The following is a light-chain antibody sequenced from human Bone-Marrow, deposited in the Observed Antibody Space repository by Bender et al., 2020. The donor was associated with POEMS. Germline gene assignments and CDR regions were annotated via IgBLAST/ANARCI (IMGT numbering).Light chain of an antibody. CDR1: GSNIGGYP. CDR2: NNN. V-gene: IGLV1-44*01. J-gene: IGLJ2*01. Sequence: QSVLTQPPSVSGTPGQRVTISCSGSGSNIGGYPVNWYQQLPGTAPKLLIYNNNERPSGAPDRFSGSKSGNTASLTISGLQADDEAFYYCCSYAGRDTWAFGGGTRLTVL. CDR3: CSYAGRDTWA.